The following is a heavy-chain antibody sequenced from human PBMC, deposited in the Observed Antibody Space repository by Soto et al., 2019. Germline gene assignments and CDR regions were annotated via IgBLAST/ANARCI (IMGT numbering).Heavy chain of an antibody. J-gene: IGHJ4*02. CDR1: GFTFSSYE. CDR3: ASEGKPYDY. V-gene: IGHV3-48*03. Sequence: PGGSLRLSCAASGFTFSSYEMNWVRQAPGKGLEWVSYISSSGSTVYYADSVKGRFTISRDNAKNSLYLQMNSLRAEDTAVYYCASEGKPYDYWGQGTLVTVSS. CDR2: ISSSGSTV.